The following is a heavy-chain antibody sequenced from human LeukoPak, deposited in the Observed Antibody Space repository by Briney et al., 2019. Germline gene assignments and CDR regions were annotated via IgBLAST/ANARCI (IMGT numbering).Heavy chain of an antibody. D-gene: IGHD3-10*01. V-gene: IGHV4-34*01. J-gene: IGHJ6*03. Sequence: PSETLSLTCAVYGGSFSGYYWSWIRQPPGKGLEWIGEINHSGSTNYNPSLKSRVTISVDTSKNQFSLKLSSVTAADTAVYYCARVGDRSGSSFLFKRGKYTYYYYMDVWGKGTTVTISS. CDR3: ARVGDRSGSSFLFKRGKYTYYYYMDV. CDR2: INHSGST. CDR1: GGSFSGYY.